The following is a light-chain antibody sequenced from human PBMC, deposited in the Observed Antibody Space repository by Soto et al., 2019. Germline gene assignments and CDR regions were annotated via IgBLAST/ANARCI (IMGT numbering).Light chain of an antibody. CDR1: SSNIGNNY. J-gene: IGLJ3*02. Sequence: QSVLTQPPSVSAAPGQKVTLSCSGSSSNIGNNYVSWYQQLPGTAPKLLIYENNRRPSGIPDRFSGSKSATSATLGITGLQTGDEADYYCGTWDSSLSAWVFGGGTKLTVL. V-gene: IGLV1-51*02. CDR3: GTWDSSLSAWV. CDR2: ENN.